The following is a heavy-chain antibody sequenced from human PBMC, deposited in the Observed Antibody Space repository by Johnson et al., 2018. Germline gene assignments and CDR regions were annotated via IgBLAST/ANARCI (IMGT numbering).Heavy chain of an antibody. D-gene: IGHD3/OR15-3a*01. CDR3: ASADRTDYYGTDAFDI. J-gene: IGHJ3*02. CDR2: ISSSSVYI. Sequence: EVQLVESGGGLVEPGGSLRLSCAASGFTFSIYSMNWVRQAPGKGLEWVSCISSSSVYIFYADSVKGRFTISRDNAKNSLYLQMNSLRAEDTAVYYCASADRTDYYGTDAFDIWGQGTLVTVSS. CDR1: GFTFSIYS. V-gene: IGHV3-21*01.